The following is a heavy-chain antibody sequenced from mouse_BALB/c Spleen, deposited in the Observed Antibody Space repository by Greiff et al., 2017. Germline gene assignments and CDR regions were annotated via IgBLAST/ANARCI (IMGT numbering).Heavy chain of an antibody. J-gene: IGHJ2*01. CDR1: GFNIKDTY. D-gene: IGHD1-2*01. V-gene: IGHV14-3*02. Sequence: EVKLVESGAELVKPGASVKLSCTASGFNIKDTYMHWVKQRPEQGLEWIGRIDPANGNTKYDPKFQGKATITADTSSNTAYLQLSSLTSEDTAVYYCARYPYYGYDWGQGTTLTVSS. CDR3: ARYPYYGYD. CDR2: IDPANGNT.